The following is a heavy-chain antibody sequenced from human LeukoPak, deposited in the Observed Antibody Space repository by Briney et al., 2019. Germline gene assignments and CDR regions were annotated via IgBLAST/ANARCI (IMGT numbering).Heavy chain of an antibody. D-gene: IGHD3-16*01. Sequence: GGTLRLSCAASGFSFSSSWMTWVRQAPGKGLEWLANIKGDGSDKNYVDSVKGRFTISRDNAKNSLFLQMSSLRGEDTALYYCATEHWGPNSWGQGTLVTVSS. CDR2: IKGDGSDK. CDR3: ATEHWGPNS. CDR1: GFSFSSSW. J-gene: IGHJ4*02. V-gene: IGHV3-7*01.